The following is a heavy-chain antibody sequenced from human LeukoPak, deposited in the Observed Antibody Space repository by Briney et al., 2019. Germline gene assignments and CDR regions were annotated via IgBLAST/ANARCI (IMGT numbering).Heavy chain of an antibody. J-gene: IGHJ6*02. Sequence: GRSLRLSCAASGFTFSSYIMNWVRQAPGKGLEWVSSISGSYNYIYYADSVKGRFTISRDNAKNSLYLQMNSLRADDTAVYYCARGYTHGLDVWGQGTTVTVSS. CDR2: ISGSYNYI. V-gene: IGHV3-21*01. D-gene: IGHD5-18*01. CDR3: ARGYTHGLDV. CDR1: GFTFSSYI.